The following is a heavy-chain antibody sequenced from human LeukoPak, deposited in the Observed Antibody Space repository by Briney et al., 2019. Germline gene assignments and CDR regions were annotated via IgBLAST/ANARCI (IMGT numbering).Heavy chain of an antibody. CDR3: ARGPDYSNPHFDY. J-gene: IGHJ4*02. CDR1: GYTFTGYY. V-gene: IGHV1-2*02. D-gene: IGHD4-11*01. Sequence: ASVKVSCKASGYTFTGYYMHWVRQAPGQGLEWMGWINPNSGGTNYAQKFQGRVTMTRDTSISTAYMELSRLRSDDTAVYYCARGPDYSNPHFDYWGQGTLVTVSS. CDR2: INPNSGGT.